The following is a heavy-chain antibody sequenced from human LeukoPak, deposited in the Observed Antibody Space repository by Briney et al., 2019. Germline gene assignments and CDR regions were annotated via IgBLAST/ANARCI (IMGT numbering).Heavy chain of an antibody. D-gene: IGHD1-26*01. J-gene: IGHJ4*02. CDR2: ISASGVMT. V-gene: IGHV3-23*01. CDR3: AKDRSIGTYYTFDH. CDR1: GFTFTDYA. Sequence: GGSLRLSCAASGFTFTDYAMTWVRQAPGKGLEWVSSISASGVMTYYADSVKGRFTVSRDNSKNSLYLQMSSLTAADTAVYYCAKDRSIGTYYTFDHWGQGTLVTVSS.